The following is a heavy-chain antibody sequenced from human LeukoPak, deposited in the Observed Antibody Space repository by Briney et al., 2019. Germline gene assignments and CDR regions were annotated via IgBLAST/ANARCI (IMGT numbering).Heavy chain of an antibody. Sequence: PSETLSLTCTVSGGSISSYYWSWIRQPPGKGLEWIGYIYYSGSTNYNPSLKSRVTISVDTSKNQFSLKLSSVTAADTAVYYCARDMGETHFDYWGQGTLVSLST. V-gene: IGHV4-59*01. D-gene: IGHD1-26*01. CDR3: ARDMGETHFDY. CDR2: IYYSGST. J-gene: IGHJ4*02. CDR1: GGSISSYY.